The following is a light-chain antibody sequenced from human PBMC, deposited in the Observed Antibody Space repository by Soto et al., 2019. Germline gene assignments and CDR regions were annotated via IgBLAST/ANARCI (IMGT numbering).Light chain of an antibody. J-gene: IGKJ2*01. Sequence: EIVLTQSPGTLSLSPGERATLSCRASQSVSSRYLGWYQQKPGQAPRLLSYGAPSRDTGIPDRFSGSGSGTDFTHTISRLEPEDFAVYYCQQYGNSPYTFGQGTKLEIK. V-gene: IGKV3-20*01. CDR3: QQYGNSPYT. CDR1: QSVSSRY. CDR2: GAP.